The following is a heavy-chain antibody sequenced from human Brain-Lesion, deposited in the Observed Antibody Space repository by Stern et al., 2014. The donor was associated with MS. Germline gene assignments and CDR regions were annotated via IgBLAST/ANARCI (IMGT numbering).Heavy chain of an antibody. D-gene: IGHD2-15*01. Sequence: EVQLVESGGGLVQPGGSLRLSCAAPGFAFSSYWMSWVRQAPGKGLEWVATIKNDGRKEHYVDSVKGRFTISRDKAKQSLYLQMNSLRAEDTAVYYCARDCSGGSCYQTYYYYGMDVWGRGTTVTVSS. V-gene: IGHV3-7*01. CDR3: ARDCSGGSCYQTYYYYGMDV. J-gene: IGHJ6*02. CDR1: GFAFSSYW. CDR2: IKNDGRKE.